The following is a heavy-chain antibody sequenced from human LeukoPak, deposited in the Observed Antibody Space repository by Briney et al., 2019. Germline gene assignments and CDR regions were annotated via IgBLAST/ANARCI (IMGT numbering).Heavy chain of an antibody. CDR2: ISGSGGST. V-gene: IGHV3-23*01. J-gene: IGHJ6*02. CDR1: GCTFSSYA. D-gene: IGHD6-13*01. CDR3: AKVSEGSSWYRGDYYYGMDV. Sequence: GGSLRLYCAASGCTFSSYATSWVRQAPGKGLEWVSAISGSGGSTYYADSVKGRFTSSRDNSKNTLYLQMNSLRAEDTAVYYCAKVSEGSSWYRGDYYYGMDVWGQGTTVTVSS.